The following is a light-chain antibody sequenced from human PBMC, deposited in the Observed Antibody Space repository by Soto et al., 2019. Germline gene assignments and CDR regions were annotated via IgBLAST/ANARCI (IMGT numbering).Light chain of an antibody. V-gene: IGKV3-15*01. CDR1: HSLSTN. CDR3: QQFHTWPPIT. J-gene: IGKJ5*01. CDR2: CAF. Sequence: EIVLTQSPGTLSFSPGERATLSCRAIHSLSTNLAWYQQKPGQAPRLLIYCAFSRATGIPARFSGSGSGTEFTLTISSLQSEDFAVYYCQQFHTWPPITFGQGTRLEIK.